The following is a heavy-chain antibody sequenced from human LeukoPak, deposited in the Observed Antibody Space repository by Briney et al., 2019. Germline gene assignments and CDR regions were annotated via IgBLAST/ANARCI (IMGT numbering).Heavy chain of an antibody. V-gene: IGHV4-59*01. CDR3: ARGRNVVVPAATLDYYYYYMDV. D-gene: IGHD2-2*01. CDR1: GGSISSYY. Sequence: SETLSLTCTVSGGSISSYYWSWIRQPPGKGLEWIGCIYYSGSTNYNPSLKSRVTISVDTSKNQFSLKLSSVTAADTAVYYCARGRNVVVPAATLDYYYYYMDVWGKGTTVTVSS. CDR2: IYYSGST. J-gene: IGHJ6*03.